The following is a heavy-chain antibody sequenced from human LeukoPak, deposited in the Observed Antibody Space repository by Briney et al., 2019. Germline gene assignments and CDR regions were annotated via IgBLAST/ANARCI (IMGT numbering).Heavy chain of an antibody. CDR3: ASHNYYYYYMDY. V-gene: IGHV4-61*10. CDR1: GASISSGSYY. Sequence: ASQTLSLTCTVSGASISSGSYYWSWIRQPAGKGLEWIGYIYYSGSTNYNPSLKSRVTISVDTSKNQFSLKLSSVTAADTAVYYCASHNYYYYYMDYWGQGTLVTVSS. J-gene: IGHJ6*03. CDR2: IYYSGST.